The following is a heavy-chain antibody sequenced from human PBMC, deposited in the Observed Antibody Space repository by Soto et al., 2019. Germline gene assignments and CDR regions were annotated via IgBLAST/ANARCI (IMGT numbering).Heavy chain of an antibody. D-gene: IGHD2-2*01. CDR1: GFSFSNAW. CDR3: ARDIVVVPAAPEAGDDY. J-gene: IGHJ4*02. V-gene: IGHV3-15*07. CDR2: IKSKTDGGTT. Sequence: GGSLRLSCAASGFSFSNAWINWVRQVPGKGLEWVGRIKSKTDGGTTDFAAPVKGRFAISRDDSNNMVYLQMNSLKTEDTAVYYCARDIVVVPAAPEAGDDYWGQGTLVTVSS.